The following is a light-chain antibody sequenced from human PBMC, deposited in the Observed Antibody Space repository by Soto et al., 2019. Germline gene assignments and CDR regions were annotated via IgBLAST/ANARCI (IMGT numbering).Light chain of an antibody. V-gene: IGLV2-14*01. CDR1: SGDIGGYNS. J-gene: IGLJ3*02. CDR2: EVV. CDR3: GTWDITLSAWV. Sequence: QSVLTQPASVSGSPGQSITISCTGTSGDIGGYNSVSWYQQHPGKAPKLLIYEVVKRPSGIHDRFSGSKSGTPATLGITGLQTGDEADYYCGTWDITLSAWVFGGGTKLTVL.